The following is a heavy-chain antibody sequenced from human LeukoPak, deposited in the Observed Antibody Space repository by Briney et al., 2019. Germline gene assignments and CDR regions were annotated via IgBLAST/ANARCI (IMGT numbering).Heavy chain of an antibody. V-gene: IGHV3-53*01. D-gene: IGHD3-22*01. CDR3: ARVADSSSFDY. CDR2: IYSGGST. CDR1: GFTVSSNY. J-gene: IGHJ4*02. Sequence: PGGSLRLSCAASGFTVSSNYMSWVRQAPGKGLEWVSVIYSGGSTYYADSVKGRSTISRDNSKNTLYLQMNSLRAEDTAVYYCARVADSSSFDYWGQGTLVTVSS.